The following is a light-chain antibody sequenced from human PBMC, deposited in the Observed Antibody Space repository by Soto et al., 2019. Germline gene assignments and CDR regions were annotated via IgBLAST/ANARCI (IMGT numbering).Light chain of an antibody. CDR2: DVS. V-gene: IGLV2-14*03. Sequence: QSVLAQPASVSGSPGQSSTISCTGTSNDVGHFNYVSWFQQHPGEAPKLLIFDVSNWPSGVSDRFSGSKSGNTASLTISGLQPEDEADYYCTSFTTSNTLVFGSGTKVTVL. CDR1: SNDVGHFNY. J-gene: IGLJ1*01. CDR3: TSFTTSNTLV.